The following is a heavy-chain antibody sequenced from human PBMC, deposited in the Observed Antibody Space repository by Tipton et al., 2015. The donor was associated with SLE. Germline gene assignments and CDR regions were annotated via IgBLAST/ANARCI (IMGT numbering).Heavy chain of an antibody. CDR2: IYHSGST. D-gene: IGHD7-27*01. V-gene: IGHV4-59*12. J-gene: IGHJ2*01. CDR3: ARGGNWGSWYFDL. Sequence: TLSLTCTVSSGSISSSYWSWIRQLPGKGLEWIGYIYHSGSTNYNPSLKSRVTISVDTSKNQFSLKLSSVTAADTAVYYCARGGNWGSWYFDLWGRGTLVTVSS. CDR1: SGSISSSY.